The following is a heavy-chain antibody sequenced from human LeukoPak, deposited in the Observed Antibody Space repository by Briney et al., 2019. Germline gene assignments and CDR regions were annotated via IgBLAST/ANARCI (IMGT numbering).Heavy chain of an antibody. D-gene: IGHD6-13*01. Sequence: SETLSLTCTVSGGSISSSSYYWGWIRQPPGKGLEWTGSIYYSGSTYYNPSLKSRVTISVDTSKNQFSLRLSSVTAADTAVYYCARVTGYMTEDYFDYWGQGTLITVSS. V-gene: IGHV4-39*07. CDR2: IYYSGST. CDR1: GGSISSSSYY. CDR3: ARVTGYMTEDYFDY. J-gene: IGHJ4*02.